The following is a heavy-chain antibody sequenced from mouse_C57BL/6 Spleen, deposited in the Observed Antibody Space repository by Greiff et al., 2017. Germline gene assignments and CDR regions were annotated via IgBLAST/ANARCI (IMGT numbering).Heavy chain of an antibody. Sequence: QVQLQQSGAELVKPGASVTLSCKASGYTFTSYWMHWVKQRPGQGLEWIGMIHPNSGSTNYNEKFKSKATLTVDKSSSTAYMQLSSLTSEDSAVYYCARDYGSSYGFAYWGQGTLVTVSA. V-gene: IGHV1-64*01. CDR3: ARDYGSSYGFAY. CDR1: GYTFTSYW. D-gene: IGHD1-1*01. J-gene: IGHJ3*01. CDR2: IHPNSGST.